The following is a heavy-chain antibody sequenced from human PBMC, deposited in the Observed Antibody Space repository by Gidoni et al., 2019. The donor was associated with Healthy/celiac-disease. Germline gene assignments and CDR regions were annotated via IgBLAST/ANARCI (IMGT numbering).Heavy chain of an antibody. D-gene: IGHD5-12*01. CDR1: GYSFTSYW. CDR2: IDPSDSYT. J-gene: IGHJ4*02. V-gene: IGHV5-10-1*03. CDR3: ARHALGGRWLQHFDY. Sequence: EVQLVQSGAEVKKPGESLRIPWKGSGYSFTSYWISWVRQRPGKGLEWMGRIDPSDSYTNYSPSFQGHVTISADKSISTAYLQWSSLKASDTAMYYCARHALGGRWLQHFDYWGQGTLVTVSS.